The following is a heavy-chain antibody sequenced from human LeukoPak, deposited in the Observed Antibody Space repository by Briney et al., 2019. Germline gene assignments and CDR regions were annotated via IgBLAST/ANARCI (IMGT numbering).Heavy chain of an antibody. D-gene: IGHD3-10*02. V-gene: IGHV3-11*04. CDR1: GFTFSDYY. J-gene: IGHJ6*03. CDR3: AREVYVRGGFPTYYYYYMDV. Sequence: GGSLRLSCAASGFTFSDYYMTWIRQAPGKGLEWVSYISSTSGSTKYYADSVKGRFTISRDNAKNSLYLQMNSLRAEDTAVYYCAREVYVRGGFPTYYYYYMDVWGKGTTVTVSS. CDR2: ISSTSGSTK.